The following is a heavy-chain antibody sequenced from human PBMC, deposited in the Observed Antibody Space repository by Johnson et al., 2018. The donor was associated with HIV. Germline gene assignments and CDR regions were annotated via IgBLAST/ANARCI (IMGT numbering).Heavy chain of an antibody. CDR1: GFTLRTSG. CDR3: ARDGIWELSGAAFDI. V-gene: IGHV3-7*03. CDR2: ITQDGGGQ. J-gene: IGHJ3*02. D-gene: IGHD1-26*01. Sequence: VQLVESGGGVFQPGRSLRLSCAANGFTLRTSGIHWVRQAPGQGLEWVANITQDGGGQYSVASVKGRFTIPRDNAKNSLYLQMNSLRAEDTAVYYCARDGIWELSGAAFDIWGQGTMVTVSS.